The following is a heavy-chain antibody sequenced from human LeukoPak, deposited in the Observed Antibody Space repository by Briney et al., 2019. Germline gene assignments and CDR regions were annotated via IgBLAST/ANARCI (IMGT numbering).Heavy chain of an antibody. CDR3: ARGVVVPAAIGYYYMDV. D-gene: IGHD2-2*02. V-gene: IGHV1-69*13. CDR2: IIPIFGTA. CDR1: GGTFSSYA. Sequence: AASVKVSXKASGGTFSSYAISWVRQAPGQGLEWMGGIIPIFGTAKYAQKFQGRVTITADESTSTAYMELSSLRSEDTAVYYCARGVVVPAAIGYYYMDVWGKGTTVTVSS. J-gene: IGHJ6*03.